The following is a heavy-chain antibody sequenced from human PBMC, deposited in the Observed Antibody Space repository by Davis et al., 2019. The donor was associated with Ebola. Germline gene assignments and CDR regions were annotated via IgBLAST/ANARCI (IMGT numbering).Heavy chain of an antibody. CDR3: ARPSQYSSSYNDY. V-gene: IGHV3-30*02. J-gene: IGHJ4*02. D-gene: IGHD6-6*01. Sequence: GESLKISCAASGFTFSSYGMHWVRQAPGKGLEWVGFIRDDGSNKYYADSVKGRFTISRDNAKNTLYLQMNSLRAEDTAVYYCARPSQYSSSYNDYWGQGTLVTVSS. CDR2: IRDDGSNK. CDR1: GFTFSSYG.